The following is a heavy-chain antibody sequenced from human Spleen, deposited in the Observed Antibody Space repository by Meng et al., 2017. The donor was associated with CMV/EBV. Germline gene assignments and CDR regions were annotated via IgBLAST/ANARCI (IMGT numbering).Heavy chain of an antibody. CDR2: IKQDGSVK. Sequence: GESLKISCSASGFTFTNYWMTWVRQAPGKGLEWVANIKQDGSVKHFVDSVKGRFTMSRDNAKNSLYLQMNSLRAEDTALYYCARAVGPTIVDALDIWGQGTLVTVSS. CDR1: GFTFTNYW. V-gene: IGHV3-7*03. D-gene: IGHD1-26*01. J-gene: IGHJ3*02. CDR3: ARAVGPTIVDALDI.